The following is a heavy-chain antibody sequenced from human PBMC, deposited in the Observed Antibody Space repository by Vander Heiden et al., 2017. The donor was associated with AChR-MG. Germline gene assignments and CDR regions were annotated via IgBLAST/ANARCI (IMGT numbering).Heavy chain of an antibody. J-gene: IGHJ4*02. CDR2: ISSSGSTI. CDR3: ARDYGGNSDY. Sequence: EVQLVESGGGLVQPGGSLRLSCPASGFTFSSYEMNWVRQAPGKGLEWVSYISSSGSTIYDADSVKGRFTISRDNAKNSLYLQMNSLRAEDTAVYYCARDYGGNSDYWGQGTLVTVSS. V-gene: IGHV3-48*03. CDR1: GFTFSSYE. D-gene: IGHD4-17*01.